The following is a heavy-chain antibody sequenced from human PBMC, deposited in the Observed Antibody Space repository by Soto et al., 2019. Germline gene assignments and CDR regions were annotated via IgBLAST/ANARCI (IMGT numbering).Heavy chain of an antibody. V-gene: IGHV3-30-3*01. CDR3: ARAAYGDYGFDLDY. Sequence: QVQLVESGGGVVQPGRSLRLSCAASGFTFSSYAMHWVRQAPGKGLEWVAVISYDGSNKYYADSVKGRFTISRDNSKNTLYLQMNSLRAVDTAVYYCARAAYGDYGFDLDYWGQGTLVTVSS. CDR1: GFTFSSYA. J-gene: IGHJ4*02. CDR2: ISYDGSNK. D-gene: IGHD4-17*01.